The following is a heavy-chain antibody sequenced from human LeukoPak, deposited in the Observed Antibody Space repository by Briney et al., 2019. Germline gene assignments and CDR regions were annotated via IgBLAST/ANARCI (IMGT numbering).Heavy chain of an antibody. J-gene: IGHJ4*02. Sequence: ASVKVSCKVSGYTLTELSMHWVRQAPGKGLEWMGGFDPEDGETIYAQKFQGRVTMTEDTSTDTAYMELSSLRSEYTAVYYCATDSNYYGSGSVSAFDYWGQGTLVTVSS. V-gene: IGHV1-24*01. CDR1: GYTLTELS. CDR3: ATDSNYYGSGSVSAFDY. CDR2: FDPEDGET. D-gene: IGHD3-10*01.